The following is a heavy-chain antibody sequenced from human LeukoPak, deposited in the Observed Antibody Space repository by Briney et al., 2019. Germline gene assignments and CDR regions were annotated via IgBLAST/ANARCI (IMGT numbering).Heavy chain of an antibody. CDR1: GYFISSGYY. CDR3: ASNRAARLYNY. V-gene: IGHV4-38-2*02. D-gene: IGHD6-6*01. Sequence: SETLSLTCTVSGYFISSGYYWGWIRQPPGKGLEWIGSIYHSGSTIYNPSLKSRVTISVDTSKNQFSLKLSSVTAADTAVYYCASNRAARLYNYWGQGTLVTVSS. CDR2: IYHSGST. J-gene: IGHJ4*02.